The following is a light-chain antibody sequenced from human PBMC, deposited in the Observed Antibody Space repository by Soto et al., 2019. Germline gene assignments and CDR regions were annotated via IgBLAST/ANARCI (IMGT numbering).Light chain of an antibody. CDR2: AVS. CDR3: NSFAGSNNLSV. V-gene: IGLV2-14*01. J-gene: IGLJ1*01. Sequence: QSVLTQPASVSGSPGQSITISCTGTSSDIGGYNSVSWYQQHPGKAPKLVIYAVSNRPSGVSSRFSGSKSGNTASLTVSGLQAEDEADYYCNSFAGSNNLSVFGTGTKVTVL. CDR1: SSDIGGYNS.